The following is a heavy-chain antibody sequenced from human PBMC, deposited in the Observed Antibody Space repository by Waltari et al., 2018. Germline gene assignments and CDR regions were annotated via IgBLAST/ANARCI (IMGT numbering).Heavy chain of an antibody. CDR3: ARRMTTAAVDI. D-gene: IGHD4-17*01. CDR1: GFTFSSYS. CDR2: ISSSSSTI. V-gene: IGHV3-48*01. Sequence: EVQLVESGGGLVQPGGSLRLSCAASGFTFSSYSMNWVRQAPGKGLEWVSYISSSSSTIYYAESVKGRFTISRDNAKNSLYLQRNSLRAEDTAVYYCARRMTTAAVDIWGQGTMVTGSS. J-gene: IGHJ3*02.